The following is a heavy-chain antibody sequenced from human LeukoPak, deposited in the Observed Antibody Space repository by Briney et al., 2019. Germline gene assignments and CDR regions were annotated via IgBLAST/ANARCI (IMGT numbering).Heavy chain of an antibody. CDR2: IYYSGST. CDR1: GGSISSGGYY. Sequence: SETLSLTCTVSGGSISSGGYYWSWIRQHPGKGLEWIGYIYYSGSTYYNPSLKSRVTISVDTSKNQFSLKLSSVTAADTAVYYWARFVKPLYDSKTLKDTNYSGMDVWGQGTTVTVSS. J-gene: IGHJ6*02. V-gene: IGHV4-31*03. D-gene: IGHD3-16*01. CDR3: ARFVKPLYDSKTLKDTNYSGMDV.